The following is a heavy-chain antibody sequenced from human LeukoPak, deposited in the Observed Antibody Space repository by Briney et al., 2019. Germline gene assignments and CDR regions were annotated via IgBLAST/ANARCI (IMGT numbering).Heavy chain of an antibody. CDR3: ARAGYSYGLRNAFDI. CDR1: GYTFTGYY. D-gene: IGHD5-18*01. V-gene: IGHV1-2*02. J-gene: IGHJ3*02. CDR2: INPNSGGT. Sequence: ASVKVSCKASGYTFTGYYMHWVRQAPGQGLEWMGWINPNSGGTNYAQKFQGRVTMTRDTSISTAYMELSRLRSDDTAVYYCARAGYSYGLRNAFDIWGQGTMVTVSS.